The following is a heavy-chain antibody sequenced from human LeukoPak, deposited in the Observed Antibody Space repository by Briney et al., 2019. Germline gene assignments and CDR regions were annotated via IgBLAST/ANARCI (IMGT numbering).Heavy chain of an antibody. J-gene: IGHJ4*02. CDR3: ARDRWYYDSSGYYSAGNGFDY. Sequence: GGSLRLSCAASGFTFSSYEMNWVRQAPGKGLEWVSYIGSSGSTIYYADSVKGRFTISRDNAKNSLYLQMNSLRAEDTAVYYCARDRWYYDSSGYYSAGNGFDYWGQGTLVTVSS. V-gene: IGHV3-48*03. D-gene: IGHD3-22*01. CDR1: GFTFSSYE. CDR2: IGSSGSTI.